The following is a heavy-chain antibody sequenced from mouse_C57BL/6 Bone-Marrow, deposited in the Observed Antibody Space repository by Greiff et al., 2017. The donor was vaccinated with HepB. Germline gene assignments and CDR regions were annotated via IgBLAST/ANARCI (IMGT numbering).Heavy chain of an antibody. V-gene: IGHV1-64*01. D-gene: IGHD1-1*01. CDR2: IHPNSGST. J-gene: IGHJ3*01. Sequence: QVQLQQPGAELVKPGASVKLSCKASGYTFTSYWMHWVKQRPGQGLEWIGMIHPNSGSTNYNEKFKSKATLTVDKSASTAYMQLSSLTSEDSAVYYCAREPHYYGSTAWFAYWGQGTLVTVSA. CDR1: GYTFTSYW. CDR3: AREPHYYGSTAWFAY.